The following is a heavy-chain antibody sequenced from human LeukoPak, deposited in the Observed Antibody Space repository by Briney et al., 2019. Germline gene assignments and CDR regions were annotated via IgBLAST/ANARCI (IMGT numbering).Heavy chain of an antibody. CDR2: IYTSGTT. CDR3: ARGKGYDFWSGSVWFDP. J-gene: IGHJ5*02. V-gene: IGHV4-61*02. CDR1: GGSISSGTYY. Sequence: SETLSLTCTVSGGSISSGTYYWSWMRQPAGKGLEWIGRIYTSGTTNYNPSLKGRVTISVDTSKNQFSLKLTSVTAADTAVYYCARGKGYDFWSGSVWFDPWGQGTLVTVSS. D-gene: IGHD3-3*01.